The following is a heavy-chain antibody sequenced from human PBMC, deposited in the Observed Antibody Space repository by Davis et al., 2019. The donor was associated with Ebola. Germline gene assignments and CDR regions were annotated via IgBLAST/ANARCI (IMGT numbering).Heavy chain of an antibody. CDR3: VRTRYCSSTSCYGADSGYLDV. J-gene: IGHJ6*03. CDR2: IKQDGSEK. V-gene: IGHV3-7*03. CDR1: GFTINKYW. Sequence: GESLKISCAASGFTINKYWMSWGRQAPGKGLEWVANIKQDGSEKYYVDSVKGRFTISRDNAKNSLYLQMISLRAEDTAVYYCVRTRYCSSTSCYGADSGYLDVWGKGTTVTVSS. D-gene: IGHD2-2*01.